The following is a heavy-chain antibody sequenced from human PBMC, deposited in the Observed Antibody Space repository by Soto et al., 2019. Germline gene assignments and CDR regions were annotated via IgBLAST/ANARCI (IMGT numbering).Heavy chain of an antibody. CDR2: IIPNFGAP. CDR3: ARDLVLYGLDV. V-gene: IGHV1-69*06. D-gene: IGHD2-15*01. J-gene: IGHJ6*02. Sequence: GASVKVSFKASGGAFGSYGISWVRRAPGQGPEGVGGIIPNFGAPNYAQKFHGRVTILADSSTSTAYMELSGLKSEDTAVYYCARDLVLYGLDVWGQGTTVTVSS. CDR1: GGAFGSYG.